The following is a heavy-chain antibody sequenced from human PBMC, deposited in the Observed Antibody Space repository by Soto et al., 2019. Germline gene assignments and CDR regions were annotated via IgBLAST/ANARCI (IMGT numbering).Heavy chain of an antibody. J-gene: IGHJ1*01. CDR1: GLTFSDYV. CDR3: VKARAQQPLLGPWREH. Sequence: PWWALRLSCVASGLTFSDYVMTWVRQAPEKGLEWVSTISVWGGSAYYADSVKGRFAISRDNSKNTLYLQLNSLRAEDTAVYYCVKARAQQPLLGPWREHGAHGTMVNVSA. D-gene: IGHD2-15*01. CDR2: ISVWGGSA. V-gene: IGHV3-23*01.